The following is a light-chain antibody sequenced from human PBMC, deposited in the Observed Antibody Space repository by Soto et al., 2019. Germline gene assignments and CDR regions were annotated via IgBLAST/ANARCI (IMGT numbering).Light chain of an antibody. V-gene: IGKV1-27*01. J-gene: IGKJ5*01. Sequence: DIQMTQSPSSLSASVGDRVTITCQASQDITNYLNWYQQKPGKAPRLLLYDASTLQSGVPSRFSGSGSGTDFTLTISSLQPEDVATYYCQKYNSALTFGQGTRLEIK. CDR2: DAS. CDR3: QKYNSALT. CDR1: QDITNY.